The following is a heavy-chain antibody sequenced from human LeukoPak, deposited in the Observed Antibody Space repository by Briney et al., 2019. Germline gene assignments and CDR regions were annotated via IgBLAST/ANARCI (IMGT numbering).Heavy chain of an antibody. CDR3: ARDQTALYFEGHYYYYYYMDV. J-gene: IGHJ6*03. V-gene: IGHV4-38-2*02. D-gene: IGHD3-9*01. CDR2: IYHSGST. CDR1: GYSISSGYY. Sequence: SETLSLTCTVSGYSISSGYYWGWIRQPPGKGLEWIGSIYHSGSTYYNPSLKSRVTMSVDTSKNQFSLKLSSVTAADTAVYYCARDQTALYFEGHYYYYYYMDVWGKGTTVTVSS.